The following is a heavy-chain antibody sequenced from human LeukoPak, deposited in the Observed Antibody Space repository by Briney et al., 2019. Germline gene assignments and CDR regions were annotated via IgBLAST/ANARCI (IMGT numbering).Heavy chain of an antibody. CDR2: ISYDGSSK. CDR1: GFTFSSHT. Sequence: PGGSLRLSCEASGFTFSSHTMHWVRQAPGKGLEWVALISYDGSSKHYADSVKGRFTISRDNSRNTLYLQMNSLRAEDTAVYYCARDRQGGNCGDFHFWGQGTLVTVSS. D-gene: IGHD2-21*01. CDR3: ARDRQGGNCGDFHF. J-gene: IGHJ4*02. V-gene: IGHV3-30-3*01.